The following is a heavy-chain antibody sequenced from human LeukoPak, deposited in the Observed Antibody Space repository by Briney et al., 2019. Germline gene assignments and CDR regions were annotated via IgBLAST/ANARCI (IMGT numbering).Heavy chain of an antibody. Sequence: AGGSLLLCCAASGFTFTTYTMNWVRRAPGKGLEWVSSISGSGAYIYYADSVKGRFTISRNNVKNSLYLQMNSLSAEDTAVYYCAKGYSYGKREYYFDYWGQGTLVTVSS. CDR1: GFTFTTYT. D-gene: IGHD5-18*01. V-gene: IGHV3-21*04. CDR2: ISGSGAYI. J-gene: IGHJ4*02. CDR3: AKGYSYGKREYYFDY.